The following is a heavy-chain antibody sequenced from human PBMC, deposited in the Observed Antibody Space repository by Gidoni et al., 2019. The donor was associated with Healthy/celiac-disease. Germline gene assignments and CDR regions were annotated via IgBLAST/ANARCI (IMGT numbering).Heavy chain of an antibody. CDR3: AHTLRDYYDSNGVGTFDI. CDR1: GFSLSTSGVG. CDR2: IYWDDDK. Sequence: QITLKESGPTLVKPTQTLTLTCTFSGFSLSTSGVGVGWIRQPPGKALEWLALIYWDDDKRYSPSLKSRLTITKDTSKNQVVLTMTNMDPVDTATYYCAHTLRDYYDSNGVGTFDIWGQGTMVTVSS. D-gene: IGHD3-22*01. J-gene: IGHJ3*02. V-gene: IGHV2-5*02.